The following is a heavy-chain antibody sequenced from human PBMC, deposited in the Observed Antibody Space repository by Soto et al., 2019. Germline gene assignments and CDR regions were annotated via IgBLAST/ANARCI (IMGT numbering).Heavy chain of an antibody. CDR3: ARLPPRARGGYYYYGMDV. D-gene: IGHD3-10*01. J-gene: IGHJ6*02. CDR2: IDPSDSYT. V-gene: IGHV5-10-1*01. Sequence: EVQLVQSGAEVKKPGESLRISCKGSGYSFTSYWIIWVRQMPGKGLEWMGRIDPSDSYTNYSPSFQGHVTISADKSISTAYLQWSSLKASDTAMYYCARLPPRARGGYYYYGMDVWGQGTTVTVSS. CDR1: GYSFTSYW.